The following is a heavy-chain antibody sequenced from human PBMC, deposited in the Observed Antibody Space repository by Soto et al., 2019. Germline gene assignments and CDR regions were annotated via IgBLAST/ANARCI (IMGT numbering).Heavy chain of an antibody. V-gene: IGHV3-23*01. J-gene: IGHJ6*02. D-gene: IGHD6-13*01. CDR2: ISGSGGST. Sequence: PRLSCAASGFTFSSYAMSWVRQAPGKGLEWVSAISGSGGSTYYADSVKGRFTISRDNSKNTLYLQMNSLRAEDTAVYYCAKDAWYSSSWSEFYYGMDVWGQGTTVTVSS. CDR1: GFTFSSYA. CDR3: AKDAWYSSSWSEFYYGMDV.